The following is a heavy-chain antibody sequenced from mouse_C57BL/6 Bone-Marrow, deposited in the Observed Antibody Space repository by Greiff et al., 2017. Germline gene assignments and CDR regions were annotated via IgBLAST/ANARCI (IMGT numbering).Heavy chain of an antibody. J-gene: IGHJ3*01. CDR2: ISNGGGST. V-gene: IGHV5-12*01. CDR3: ARQHDGSSALAY. D-gene: IGHD1-1*01. Sequence: EVMLVESGGGLVQPGGSLKLSCAASGFTFSDYYMYWVRQTPEKRLEWVAYISNGGGSTYYPDTVQGRFPISRDNAKNTLYLQMSRLKAEDTAMYYCARQHDGSSALAYWGQGTLVTVSA. CDR1: GFTFSDYY.